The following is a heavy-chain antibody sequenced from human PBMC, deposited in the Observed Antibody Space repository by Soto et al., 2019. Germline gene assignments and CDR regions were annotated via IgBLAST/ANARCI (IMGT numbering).Heavy chain of an antibody. Sequence: SETLSLTCTVSGGSISSSSYYWGWIRQPPGKGLEWIGYIYYSGSTYYNPSLKSRVTISVDTSKNQFSLKLSSVTAADTAVYYCARWWSGSRQGFDPWGQGTLVTVSS. CDR2: IYYSGST. V-gene: IGHV4-31*03. D-gene: IGHD3-3*01. J-gene: IGHJ5*02. CDR3: ARWWSGSRQGFDP. CDR1: GGSISSSSYY.